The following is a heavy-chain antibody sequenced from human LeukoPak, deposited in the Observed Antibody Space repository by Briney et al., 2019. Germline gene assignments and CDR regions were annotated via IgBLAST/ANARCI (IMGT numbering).Heavy chain of an antibody. D-gene: IGHD6-13*01. V-gene: IGHV3-30*18. CDR1: GFTFRSYG. J-gene: IGHJ4*02. CDR2: ISFDGSNE. Sequence: PGGSLRLSCAASGFTFRSYGMHWVRQAPGKGQEWVALISFDGSNENYADSVKGRFTISRDNSKNTLYLQMNSLRAEDTAVYYCAKDDSSSWLFDYWGQGTLVTVSS. CDR3: AKDDSSSWLFDY.